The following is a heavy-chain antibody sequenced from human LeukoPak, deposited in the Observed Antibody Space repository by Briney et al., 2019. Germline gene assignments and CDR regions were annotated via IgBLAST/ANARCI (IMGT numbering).Heavy chain of an antibody. CDR3: ATANSGSYYLHFQH. V-gene: IGHV1-8*02. CDR1: GYTFTSYD. Sequence: GASVKVSCKASGYTFTSYDINWVRQATGQGLEWMGWMNPNSGNTGYAQKFQGRVTMTEDTSTDTAYMELSSLRSEDTAVYYCATANSGSYYLHFQHWGQGTLVTVSS. CDR2: MNPNSGNT. J-gene: IGHJ1*01. D-gene: IGHD1-26*01.